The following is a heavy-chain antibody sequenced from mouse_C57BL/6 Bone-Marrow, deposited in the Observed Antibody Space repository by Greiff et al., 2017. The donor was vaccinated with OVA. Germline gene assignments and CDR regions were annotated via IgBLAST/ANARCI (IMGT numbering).Heavy chain of an antibody. CDR1: GYTFTDYS. V-gene: IGHV1-26*01. D-gene: IGHD2-4*01. CDR2: INLNNGGT. J-gene: IGHJ3*01. CDR3: ARTRANRYDYDAWFAY. Sequence: VQLQQSGPELVKPGASVKISCKASGYTFTDYSMNWVKQSPGKSLEWIGDINLNNGGTSYNQTFKGKATLTVDKSSSTAYLALRRLTSEDSAVYNCARTRANRYDYDAWFAYWGQGTLVTVSA.